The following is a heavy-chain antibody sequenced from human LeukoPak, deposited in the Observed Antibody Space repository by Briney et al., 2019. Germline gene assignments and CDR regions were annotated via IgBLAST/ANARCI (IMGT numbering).Heavy chain of an antibody. J-gene: IGHJ3*02. V-gene: IGHV4-59*01. CDR1: GCTISSYY. D-gene: IGHD2-21*01. Sequence: SETLSLTCTVSGCTISSYYWSWIRQPPGKGLEWIGYIYYGGSTNYNPSLKSRVTISVDTTKNQFSLKLSSVTAADTAVYYCARGAVVIALSFDIWGQGTMVTVSS. CDR3: ARGAVVIALSFDI. CDR2: IYYGGST.